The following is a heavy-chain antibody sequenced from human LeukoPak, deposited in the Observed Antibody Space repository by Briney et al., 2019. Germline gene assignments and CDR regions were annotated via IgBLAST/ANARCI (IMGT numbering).Heavy chain of an antibody. CDR3: AKERQAHTDYYYGMDV. D-gene: IGHD4-17*01. J-gene: IGHJ6*02. Sequence: PGGSLRLSCAASGFTFDDYAMHWVRQAPGKGLEWVSGISWNSGSIGYADSVKGRFTISRDNAKNSLYLQMNSLRAEDTALYYCAKERQAHTDYYYGMDVWGQGTTVTVSS. CDR2: ISWNSGSI. CDR1: GFTFDDYA. V-gene: IGHV3-9*01.